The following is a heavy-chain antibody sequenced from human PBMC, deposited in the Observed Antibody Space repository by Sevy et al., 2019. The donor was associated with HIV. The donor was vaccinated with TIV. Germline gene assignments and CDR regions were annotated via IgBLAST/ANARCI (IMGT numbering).Heavy chain of an antibody. CDR2: MKEDGSEK. V-gene: IGHV3-7*03. CDR3: VREGVGGYSDSLDY. Sequence: GGSLRLSCAASGFTFSVYWMNWVRQAPGKGLEWVATMKEDGSEKYYVDSVKGRFTISRVNAKNSLYLQMNSLRAEDTAVYYCVREGVGGYSDSLDYWGQGTLVTVSS. D-gene: IGHD5-18*01. CDR1: GFTFSVYW. J-gene: IGHJ4*02.